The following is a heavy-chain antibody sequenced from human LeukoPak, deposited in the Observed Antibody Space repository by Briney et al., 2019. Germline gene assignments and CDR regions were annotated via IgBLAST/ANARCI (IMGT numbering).Heavy chain of an antibody. CDR1: GGSFSGYY. CDR3: ARLYSSSWYLWFDP. Sequence: SETLSLTCAVYGGSFSGYYWTWIRQAPGKGLEWIGEINHVGSTKYNPSLKSRVTISVDTSKNQFSLKLSSVTAADTAVYYCARLYSSSWYLWFDPWGQGTLVTVSS. V-gene: IGHV4-34*01. CDR2: INHVGST. J-gene: IGHJ5*02. D-gene: IGHD6-13*01.